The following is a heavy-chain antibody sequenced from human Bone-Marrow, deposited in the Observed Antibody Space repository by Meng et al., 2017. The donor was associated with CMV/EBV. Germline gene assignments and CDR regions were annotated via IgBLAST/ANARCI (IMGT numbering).Heavy chain of an antibody. V-gene: IGHV4-4*02. J-gene: IGHJ4*02. CDR3: ARDHIGCSSTSCYTYFDY. Sequence: SETLSLTCAVSGGSISSSNWWSWVRQPPGKGLEWIGYIYYSGSTNYNPSLKSRVTISVDTSKNQFSLKLSSVTAADTAVYYCARDHIGCSSTSCYTYFDYWGQGTLVTVSS. CDR2: IYYSGST. CDR1: GGSISSSNW. D-gene: IGHD2-2*02.